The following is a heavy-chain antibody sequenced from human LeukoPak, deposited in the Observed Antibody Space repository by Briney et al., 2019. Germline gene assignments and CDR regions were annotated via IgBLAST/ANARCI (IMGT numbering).Heavy chain of an antibody. D-gene: IGHD2-15*01. CDR3: ARKSGRAFDI. J-gene: IGHJ3*02. Sequence: WIRQYPGKGLEWMGIIYPGESDTRYSQSFQGQVTISADKSISTAYLQWSSLKASDTAMYYCARKSGRAFDIWGQGTMVTVSS. V-gene: IGHV5-51*01. CDR2: IYPGESDT.